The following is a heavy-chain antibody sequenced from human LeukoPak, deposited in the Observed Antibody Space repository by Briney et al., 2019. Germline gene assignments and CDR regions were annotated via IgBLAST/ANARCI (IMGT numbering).Heavy chain of an antibody. D-gene: IGHD2-2*01. V-gene: IGHV1-18*04. CDR2: ISAYNGNT. J-gene: IGHJ4*02. CDR1: GYTFTGYY. Sequence: ASVRVSCKASGYTFTGYYIHWVRQAPGQGLEWMGWISAYNGNTNYAQKLQGRVTMTTDTSTSTAYMELRSLRSDDTAVYYCAREGDCSSTSCYRAIDYWGQGTLVTVSS. CDR3: AREGDCSSTSCYRAIDY.